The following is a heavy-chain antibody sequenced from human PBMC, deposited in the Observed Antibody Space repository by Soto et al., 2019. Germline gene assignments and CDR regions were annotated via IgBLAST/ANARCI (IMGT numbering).Heavy chain of an antibody. D-gene: IGHD3-3*01. V-gene: IGHV3-30-3*01. CDR2: ISYDGSNK. J-gene: IGHJ4*02. CDR3: ARVRDFGVVTAFDY. CDR1: GFTFSSYA. Sequence: GGSLRLSCAASGFTFSSYAMHWVRQAPGKGLEWVAVISYDGSNKYYADSVKGRFTISRDNSKNTLYLQMNSLRAEDTAVYYFARVRDFGVVTAFDYWGQGTLVTVSS.